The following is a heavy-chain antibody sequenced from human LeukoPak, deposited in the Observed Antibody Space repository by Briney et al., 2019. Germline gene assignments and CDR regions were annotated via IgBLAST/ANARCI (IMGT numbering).Heavy chain of an antibody. CDR3: ARNPAPYSSSWSFDFDY. Sequence: PGGSLRLSCAASGFAFSSYAMHWVRQAPGKGLEWVAVISYDGSNKYYADSVKGRFTISRDNSKNTLYLQMNSLRAEDTAVYYCARNPAPYSSSWSFDFDYWGQGTLVTVSS. V-gene: IGHV3-30-3*01. D-gene: IGHD6-13*01. CDR1: GFAFSSYA. J-gene: IGHJ4*02. CDR2: ISYDGSNK.